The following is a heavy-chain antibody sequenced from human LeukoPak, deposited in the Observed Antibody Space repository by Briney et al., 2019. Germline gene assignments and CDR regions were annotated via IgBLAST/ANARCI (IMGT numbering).Heavy chain of an antibody. Sequence: SVKVSCKASGGTFISYAISWVRQAPGQGGEWMGGIIPIFGTANYAQKFQGRVTITADESTSTAYMELRSLRSEDTAVYYCAAIATDRAFDIWGQGTMVTVSS. J-gene: IGHJ3*02. CDR2: IIPIFGTA. CDR1: GGTFISYA. V-gene: IGHV1-69*13. CDR3: AAIATDRAFDI.